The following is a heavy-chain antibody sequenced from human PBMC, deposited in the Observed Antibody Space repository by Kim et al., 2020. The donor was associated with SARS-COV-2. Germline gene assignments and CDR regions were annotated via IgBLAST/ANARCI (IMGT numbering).Heavy chain of an antibody. CDR3: AKDSFGYDILTGLPDDY. J-gene: IGHJ4*02. V-gene: IGHV3-23*01. Sequence: GGSLRLSCAASGFTFSSYAMSWVRQAPGKGLEWVSAISGSGGSTYYADSVKGRFTISRDNSKNTLYLQMNSLRAEDTAVYYCAKDSFGYDILTGLPDDYWGQGTLVTVSS. D-gene: IGHD3-9*01. CDR1: GFTFSSYA. CDR2: ISGSGGST.